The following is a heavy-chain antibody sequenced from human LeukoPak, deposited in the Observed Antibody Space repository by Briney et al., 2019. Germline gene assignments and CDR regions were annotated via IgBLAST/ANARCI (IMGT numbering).Heavy chain of an antibody. CDR1: GFTFSGYSLT. D-gene: IGHD3-22*01. CDR2: IYYGVSS. V-gene: IGHV4-39*01. CDR3: ARQGDSSAYYAGGLDY. Sequence: PGGSLRLSCAASGFTFSGYSLTWVRQAPGKGLEWIGSIYYGVSSYYNPSLKSRVTISVDTSKNQFSLKLSSVTATDTAVYYCARQGDSSAYYAGGLDYWGQGTLVTVSS. J-gene: IGHJ4*02.